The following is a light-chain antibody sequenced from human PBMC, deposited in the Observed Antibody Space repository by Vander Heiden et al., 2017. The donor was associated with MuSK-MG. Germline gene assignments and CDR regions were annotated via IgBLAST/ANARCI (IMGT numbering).Light chain of an antibody. Sequence: LIYGASSRATGIPDRLGGSGSGTDFTLTISRLEPEDFAVYYCQEDRTSPRTFGQGTKVEIK. J-gene: IGKJ1*01. V-gene: IGKV3-20*01. CDR2: GAS. CDR3: QEDRTSPRT.